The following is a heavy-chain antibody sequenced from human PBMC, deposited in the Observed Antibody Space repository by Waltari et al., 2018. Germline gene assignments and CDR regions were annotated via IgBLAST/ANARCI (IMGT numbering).Heavy chain of an antibody. Sequence: LVQSGAEVKKPGASVKVSCKASGYTFTGYAILGVRQAPGQGLEWMVRINPKNGDTHYAQNFQGRVALTTDTSTNPAFMELQRLRSDDTAVYYCLRDSSGSHFDYWGQGTLVTVSS. CDR1: GYTFTGYA. CDR3: LRDSSGSHFDY. CDR2: INPKNGDT. D-gene: IGHD3-22*01. V-gene: IGHV1-2*06. J-gene: IGHJ4*02.